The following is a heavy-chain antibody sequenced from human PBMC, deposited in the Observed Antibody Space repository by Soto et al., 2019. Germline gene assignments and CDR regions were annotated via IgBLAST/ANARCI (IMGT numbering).Heavy chain of an antibody. V-gene: IGHV3-43*01. D-gene: IGHD6-13*01. CDR2: ISWDGGST. CDR1: GFTFDDYT. Sequence: GGSLRLSCAASGFTFDDYTMHWVRQAPGKGLEWVSLISWDGGSTYYADSVKGRFTISRDNSKNSLYLQMNSLRTEDTALYYCAKDIGIAAAGPVDYYYGMDVWGQGTTVTVSS. J-gene: IGHJ6*02. CDR3: AKDIGIAAAGPVDYYYGMDV.